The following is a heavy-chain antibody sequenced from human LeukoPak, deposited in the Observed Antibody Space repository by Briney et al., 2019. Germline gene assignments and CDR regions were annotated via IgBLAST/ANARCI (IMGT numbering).Heavy chain of an antibody. CDR2: IRSKANSYAT. CDR3: AKDSIRAITMVRGVINWFDP. D-gene: IGHD3-10*01. V-gene: IGHV3-73*01. J-gene: IGHJ5*02. Sequence: AGGSLRLSCAASGFTFSGSAMHWVRQASGKGLEWVGRIRSKANSYATAYAASVKGRFTISRDDSKNTLYLQMNSLRAEDTAVYYCAKDSIRAITMVRGVINWFDPWGQGTLVTVSS. CDR1: GFTFSGSA.